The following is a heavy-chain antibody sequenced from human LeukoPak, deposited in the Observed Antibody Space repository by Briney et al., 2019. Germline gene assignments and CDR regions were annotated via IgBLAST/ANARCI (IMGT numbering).Heavy chain of an antibody. CDR1: GYTFTGYY. J-gene: IGHJ5*02. CDR3: ARGYERPGDAYWFDP. D-gene: IGHD1-1*01. V-gene: IGHV1-2*04. CDR2: INPNSGGT. Sequence: ASVKVSCKASGYTFTGYYMHWVRQAPGQGLEWMGWINPNSGGTNYAQKFQGWVTVTRDTSISTAYMELSRLRSDDTAVYYCARGYERPGDAYWFDPWGQGTLVTVSS.